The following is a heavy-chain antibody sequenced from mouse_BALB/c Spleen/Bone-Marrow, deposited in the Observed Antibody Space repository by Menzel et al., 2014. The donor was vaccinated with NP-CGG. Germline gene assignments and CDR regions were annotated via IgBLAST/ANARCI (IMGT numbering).Heavy chain of an antibody. Sequence: LVESGAELVKPGASVKLSCKVSGYTFTNYYVYWVKQRPGQGLEWIGEINPSNGVTNFNEKFMIKATLTVDSSSSTAYMHLSSLASEDSAVYYCTRSGFYGYGTYFDVWGAGTTVTVSS. CDR2: INPSNGVT. V-gene: IGHV1S81*02. J-gene: IGHJ1*01. CDR3: TRSGFYGYGTYFDV. CDR1: GYTFTNYY. D-gene: IGHD1-2*01.